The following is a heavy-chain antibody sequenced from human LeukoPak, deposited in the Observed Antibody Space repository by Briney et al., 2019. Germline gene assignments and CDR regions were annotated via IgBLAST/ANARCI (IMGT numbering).Heavy chain of an antibody. CDR2: ISYDGSNK. J-gene: IGHJ4*02. Sequence: GGSLRLSCAASGFTFSSYAMHWVRQAPGKGLEWVAVISYDGSNKYYADSVKGRFTISRDNSKNTLYLQMNSLRAEDTAVYYCARDRYYYNSSGYLGYFDYWGQGTLVTVS. CDR1: GFTFSSYA. D-gene: IGHD3-22*01. CDR3: ARDRYYYNSSGYLGYFDY. V-gene: IGHV3-30-3*01.